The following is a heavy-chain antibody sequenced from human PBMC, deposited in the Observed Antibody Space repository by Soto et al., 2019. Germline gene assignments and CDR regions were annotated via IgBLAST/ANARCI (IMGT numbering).Heavy chain of an antibody. J-gene: IGHJ6*03. CDR3: AGTTSLQWYYMDV. V-gene: IGHV6-1*01. CDR1: GDSVPSNSAA. Sequence: PSQTLSLTCAISGDSVPSNSAAWDWIRQSPSRGLEWLGRTYYRSRWYNDYAVSVKSRITVNPDTSKNQFSLHLNSATPEDTAVYYCAGTTSLQWYYMDVWDKGTTVTVSS. D-gene: IGHD1-7*01. CDR2: TYYRSRWYN.